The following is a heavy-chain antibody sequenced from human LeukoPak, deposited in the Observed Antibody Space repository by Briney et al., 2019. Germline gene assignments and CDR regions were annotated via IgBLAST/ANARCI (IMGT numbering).Heavy chain of an antibody. J-gene: IGHJ4*02. CDR2: ISGGGGST. CDR3: AKEVAAAGRFWDY. V-gene: IGHV3-23*01. Sequence: PGGSLRLSCAASGFTFSTYAMSWVRQAPGKGLEWVAAISGGGGSTYYADSVKGRFTVSRDNSKNTLYLQMNSLRAEDSAVYYCAKEVAAAGRFWDYWGQGTLVTVSS. D-gene: IGHD6-13*01. CDR1: GFTFSTYA.